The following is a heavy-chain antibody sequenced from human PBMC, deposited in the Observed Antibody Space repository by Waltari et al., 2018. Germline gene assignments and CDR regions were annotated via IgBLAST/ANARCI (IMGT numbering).Heavy chain of an antibody. V-gene: IGHV4-38-2*01. CDR1: GYSISSGYY. Sequence: QVQLQESGPGLVKPSETLSLTCAVSGYSISSGYYWGWIRQPPGKGLEWIGSIYHSGSTYYNPSLKSRVTISVDTSKNQFSLKLSSVTAADTAVYYCARVAGSSSYYYYYMDVWGKGTTVTVSS. CDR3: ARVAGSSSYYYYYMDV. D-gene: IGHD6-13*01. J-gene: IGHJ6*03. CDR2: IYHSGST.